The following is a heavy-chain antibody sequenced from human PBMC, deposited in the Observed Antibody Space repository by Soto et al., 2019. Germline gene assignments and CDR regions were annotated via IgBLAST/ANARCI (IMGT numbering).Heavy chain of an antibody. Sequence: GASVKVSCKASGYTFTSYYMHWVRQAPGQGLEWMGIINPSGGSTSYAQKFQGRVTMTRDTSTSTVYMELSSLRSEDTAVYYCARALRCGGGSCYSGWFDPWGQGTLVTVSS. J-gene: IGHJ5*02. D-gene: IGHD2-15*01. V-gene: IGHV1-46*03. CDR1: GYTFTSYY. CDR2: INPSGGST. CDR3: ARALRCGGGSCYSGWFDP.